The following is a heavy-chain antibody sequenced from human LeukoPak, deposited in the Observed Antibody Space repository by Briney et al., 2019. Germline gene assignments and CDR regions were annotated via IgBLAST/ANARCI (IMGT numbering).Heavy chain of an antibody. CDR1: GGSISSYY. V-gene: IGHV4-59*01. D-gene: IGHD6-13*01. J-gene: IGHJ4*02. Sequence: SETLSLTCTVSGGSISSYYWSWIRQPPGKGLEWIGYIYCSGSTNYNPSLKSRVTLSLDTSKNLFSLKLSSVTAADTAVYYCARNLGGSSWVFDYWGQGTLVTVSS. CDR3: ARNLGGSSWVFDY. CDR2: IYCSGST.